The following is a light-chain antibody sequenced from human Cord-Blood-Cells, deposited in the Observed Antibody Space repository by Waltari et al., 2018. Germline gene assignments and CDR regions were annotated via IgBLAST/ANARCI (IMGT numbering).Light chain of an antibody. CDR3: QQSYSTIET. Sequence: DIQMTQSPSSLSASVGDRVTITCRASQSISSYLNWYQQKPGKAPKLLIYAASSLQSGVPSRFSGSGSGTDFTLTISSLQPEDFATYYCQQSYSTIETFGQGTKLEIK. J-gene: IGKJ2*01. V-gene: IGKV1-39*01. CDR1: QSISSY. CDR2: AAS.